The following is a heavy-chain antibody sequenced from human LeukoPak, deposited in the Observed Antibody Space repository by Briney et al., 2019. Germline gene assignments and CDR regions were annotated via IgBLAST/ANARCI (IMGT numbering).Heavy chain of an antibody. CDR2: ISSSSSTI. CDR1: GFTFSSYS. J-gene: IGHJ4*02. CDR3: ARGTSAGDY. V-gene: IGHV3-48*01. Sequence: HSGGSLRLSCAASGFTFSSYSMNWARQAPGKGLEWVSYISSSSSTIYYADSVKGRFTISRDNAKNSLYLQMNSVRAEDTAVYYCARGTSAGDYWGQGTLVTVSS.